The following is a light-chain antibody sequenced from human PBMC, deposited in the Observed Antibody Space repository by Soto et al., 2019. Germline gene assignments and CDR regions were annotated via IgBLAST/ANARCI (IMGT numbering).Light chain of an antibody. Sequence: EIVLTQSPATLSLSPGERATLSCRASQSVSSYLAWYQQKPGQGPRLLIYDASSRATGIPARFSGSGSGTDFTLTISSLEPEDFAVYYCQQRSNFYTFGQGTKLEIK. V-gene: IGKV3-11*01. CDR2: DAS. CDR1: QSVSSY. J-gene: IGKJ2*01. CDR3: QQRSNFYT.